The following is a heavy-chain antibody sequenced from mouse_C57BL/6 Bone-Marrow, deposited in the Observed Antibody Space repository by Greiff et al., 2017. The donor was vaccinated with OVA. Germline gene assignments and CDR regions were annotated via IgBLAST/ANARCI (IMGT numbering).Heavy chain of an antibody. J-gene: IGHJ3*01. V-gene: IGHV1-50*01. CDR3: ETGAWFAY. D-gene: IGHD1-1*02. Sequence: QVQLQQPGAELVKPGASVKLSCKASGYTFTSYWMQWVKQRPGQGLEWIGEIDPSDSYTNYNQKFKGKATLTVDISSSTAYMQLSSLTSEDSAVYYCETGAWFAYWGQGTLVTVSA. CDR1: GYTFTSYW. CDR2: IDPSDSYT.